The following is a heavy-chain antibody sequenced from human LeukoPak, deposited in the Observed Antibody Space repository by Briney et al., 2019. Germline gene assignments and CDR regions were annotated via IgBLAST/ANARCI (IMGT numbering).Heavy chain of an antibody. CDR1: GFTSSTYS. V-gene: IGHV3-21*06. Sequence: GRSLRLSCVTSGFTSSTYSLNWVRQAPGKGLEWVSSISPSSSNIYYADSMKGRFTISRDDAKNLLYLQMNSLRAEDTAVYYCGRDQDRGSYHDPIFDYWGQGTLVTVSS. CDR2: ISPSSSNI. J-gene: IGHJ4*02. CDR3: GRDQDRGSYHDPIFDY. D-gene: IGHD1-26*01.